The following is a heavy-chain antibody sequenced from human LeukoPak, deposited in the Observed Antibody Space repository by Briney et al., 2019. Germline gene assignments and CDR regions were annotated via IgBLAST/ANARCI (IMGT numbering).Heavy chain of an antibody. D-gene: IGHD3-3*01. J-gene: IGHJ3*02. V-gene: IGHV4-31*03. CDR3: ARRDFGVVRDVVDT. CDR2: IYYSGSA. CDR1: GDSINSGGYY. Sequence: KPSETLSLTCSVSGDSINSGGYYWSWSRQHAGKGLGWIGDIYYSGSASYNPSLKSRVSISLDTSKHQFSLRMSSVTAADTAIYYCARRDFGVVRDVVDTWGQGTMVTVSS.